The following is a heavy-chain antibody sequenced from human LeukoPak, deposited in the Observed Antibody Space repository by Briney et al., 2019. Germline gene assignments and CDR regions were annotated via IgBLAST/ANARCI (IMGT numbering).Heavy chain of an antibody. Sequence: GGSLRLSCVASGFTFSRYWMSWVRQAPGKGLEWVANIKQDGSEKYYVDSVKGRFIISRDNAKNSLYLQMNSLRAEDAAVYYCARLDRATPVRWFDPWGQGTLVTVSS. CDR2: IKQDGSEK. CDR1: GFTFSRYW. CDR3: ARLDRATPVRWFDP. V-gene: IGHV3-7*01. D-gene: IGHD2-15*01. J-gene: IGHJ5*02.